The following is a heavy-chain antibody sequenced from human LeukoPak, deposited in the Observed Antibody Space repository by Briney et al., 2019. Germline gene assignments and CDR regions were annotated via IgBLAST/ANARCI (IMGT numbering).Heavy chain of an antibody. J-gene: IGHJ4*02. Sequence: PGGSLRLSCAASGFTFSSYAMSWVRQAPGKGLEWVSAISGSGGSTYYADSVKGRFTISRDNSKNTLYLQMNSLRDEDTAVYYCARDSPSINVVPKSPFDYWGQGTLVTVSS. CDR2: ISGSGGST. CDR1: GFTFSSYA. CDR3: ARDSPSINVVPKSPFDY. D-gene: IGHD2-15*01. V-gene: IGHV3-23*01.